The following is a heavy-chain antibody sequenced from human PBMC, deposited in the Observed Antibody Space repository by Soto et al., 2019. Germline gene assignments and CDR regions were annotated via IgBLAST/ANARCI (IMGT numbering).Heavy chain of an antibody. CDR2: ISYSGAT. V-gene: IGHV4-61*01. J-gene: IGHJ3*01. Sequence: QVQLQESGPGLVKPSETLSLICTVSGGSVSGDKNYWSWIRQSPGKGLEWIGYISYSGATNYNPSLMSRLTISVDRSKNQFALTLSSVTASDTALYYCATSPRFAFDFWGQGTTVIVSS. D-gene: IGHD3-16*01. CDR1: GGSVSGDKNY. CDR3: ATSPRFAFDF.